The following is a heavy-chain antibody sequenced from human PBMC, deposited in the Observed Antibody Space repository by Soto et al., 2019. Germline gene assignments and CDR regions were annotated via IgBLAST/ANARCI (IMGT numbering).Heavy chain of an antibody. CDR2: ISSNSAYI. Sequence: GSLRPACSASGCTFRSFTMNWVRQAAGKGLEWVSTISSNSAYIYYTDALRGRFTISRDNAKNSLHLQMNSLRAEDTAVYYCTRDASRDSSARGWFDPWGPGTLVTVYS. CDR1: GCTFRSFT. V-gene: IGHV3-21*01. CDR3: TRDASRDSSARGWFDP. J-gene: IGHJ5*02. D-gene: IGHD6-13*01.